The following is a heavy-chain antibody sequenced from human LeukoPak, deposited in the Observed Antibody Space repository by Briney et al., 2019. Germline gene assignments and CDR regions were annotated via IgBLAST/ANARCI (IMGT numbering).Heavy chain of an antibody. CDR3: ARGLYDYYYYYGMDV. CDR1: GGSFSGYY. Sequence: SETLSLTCAVYGGSFSGYYWSWIRQPPGKGLEWIGEISHSGSTNYNPSLKSRVTISVDTSKNQFSLKLSSVTAADTAVYYCARGLYDYYYYYGMDVWGQGTTVTVSS. V-gene: IGHV4-34*01. D-gene: IGHD2-8*01. CDR2: ISHSGST. J-gene: IGHJ6*02.